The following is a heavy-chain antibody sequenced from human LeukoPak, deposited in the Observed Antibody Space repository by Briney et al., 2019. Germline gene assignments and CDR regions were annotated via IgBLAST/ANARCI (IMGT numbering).Heavy chain of an antibody. CDR2: ITSSSSTI. V-gene: IGHV3-48*01. D-gene: IGHD2-2*01. Sequence: GGSLRLSCVASGFTFSSYGMNWVRQAPGKGLEWVSYITSSSSTIYYADSVKGRFTISRDNAKDSLYLQMNSLRAEDTAVYYCARDYAFDYWGQGTLVTVSS. CDR3: ARDYAFDY. CDR1: GFTFSSYG. J-gene: IGHJ4*02.